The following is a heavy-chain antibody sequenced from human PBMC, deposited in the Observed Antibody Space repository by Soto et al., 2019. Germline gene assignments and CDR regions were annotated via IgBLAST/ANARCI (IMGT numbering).Heavy chain of an antibody. D-gene: IGHD3-10*01. CDR3: TRPLPRYGSGSSSNYYYYGMDV. V-gene: IGHV3-49*05. CDR1: GFTFGDYA. J-gene: IGHJ6*02. Sequence: KPGGSLRLSCTASGFTFGDYAMSWFRQAPGKGLEWVGFIRSKAYGVTTEYAASVKGRFTISRDDSKSIAYLQMNSLKTEDTAVYYCTRPLPRYGSGSSSNYYYYGMDVWGQGTTVTVSS. CDR2: IRSKAYGVTT.